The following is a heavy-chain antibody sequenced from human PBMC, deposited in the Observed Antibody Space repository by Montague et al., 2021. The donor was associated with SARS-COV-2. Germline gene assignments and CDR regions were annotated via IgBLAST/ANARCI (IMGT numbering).Heavy chain of an antibody. CDR1: GDSMSGSNSY. D-gene: IGHD3-22*01. CDR2: IFRSGXX. V-gene: IGHV4-39*07. J-gene: IGHJ4*02. CDR3: VRGGTMTVVVFDY. Sequence: SETLSLTCSVSGDSMSGSNSYWGWIRQPPGRGLEWIGEIFRSGXXXYXXXXKSRVTMSVDMSRNQFSLSLSNVTAADTAIYYCVRGGTMTVVVFDYWGQGTLVTVSS.